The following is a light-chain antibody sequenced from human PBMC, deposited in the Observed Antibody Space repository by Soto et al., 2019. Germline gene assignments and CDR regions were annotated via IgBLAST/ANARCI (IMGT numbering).Light chain of an antibody. J-gene: IGKJ4*01. CDR3: QQRSSWPPT. Sequence: EIVLTQSPATLSLSPGERATLSCRASQSVSSDLVWYHQKPGQAPRLVIYYASNRASGIPARFSGSGSGTDFTLTISSLEPEDFAVYYCQQRSSWPPTFGGGTKVEFK. CDR2: YAS. V-gene: IGKV3-11*01. CDR1: QSVSSD.